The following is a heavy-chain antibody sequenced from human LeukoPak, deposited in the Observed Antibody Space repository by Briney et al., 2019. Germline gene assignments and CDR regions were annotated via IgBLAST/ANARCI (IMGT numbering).Heavy chain of an antibody. CDR1: GFIFSTDG. J-gene: IGHJ3*02. D-gene: IGHD1-26*01. Sequence: GGSLRLSCAGSGFIFSTDGMNWVRQAPGKGLEWVSSISPDSKFRSQADSVKGRFTIFRDNAKNSLFLQMESLRVEDTAVYYCARVGGGIVGATPHDAFDIWGQGTMVTVSS. CDR2: ISPDSKFR. CDR3: ARVGGGIVGATPHDAFDI. V-gene: IGHV3-21*04.